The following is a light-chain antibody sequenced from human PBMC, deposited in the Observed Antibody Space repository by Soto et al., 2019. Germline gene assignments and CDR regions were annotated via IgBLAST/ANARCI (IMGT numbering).Light chain of an antibody. V-gene: IGKV1-5*03. CDR1: QSISSW. CDR3: QQYNSSPWT. Sequence: DIQMTQSPSTLSASVGDRVTITCRASQSISSWLAWYQQKPGKAPKLLIYKASSLDSGVPSRFSGSGSGTEFTITISSLQPDDFATYFCQQYNSSPWTFGQGTKVEIK. J-gene: IGKJ1*01. CDR2: KAS.